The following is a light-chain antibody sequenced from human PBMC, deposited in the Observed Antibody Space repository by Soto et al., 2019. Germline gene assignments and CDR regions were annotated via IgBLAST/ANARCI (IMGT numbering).Light chain of an antibody. CDR3: CSYTGSYTFVV. Sequence: QSALTQPRSVSGSPGQSVTISCTGTSGDVGGYNYVSWYQQHPGKAPKLMIYDVSKRPSGIPDRFSGSKSGNTASLTISGLRAEDEADYYCCSYTGSYTFVVFGGGTKLTVL. CDR2: DVS. V-gene: IGLV2-11*01. CDR1: SGDVGGYNY. J-gene: IGLJ2*01.